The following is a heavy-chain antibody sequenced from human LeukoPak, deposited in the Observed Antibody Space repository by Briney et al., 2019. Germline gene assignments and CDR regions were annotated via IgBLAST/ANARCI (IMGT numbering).Heavy chain of an antibody. J-gene: IGHJ5*02. CDR1: GGSISSYS. CDR3: ASLMRKGYCSGGSCYFRAGWFDP. Sequence: SETLSLTCTVSGGSISSYSWSWIRQPAGKGLEWIGRIFASGSTKYNPSLKSRVTMSVETSKNQFSLKLSSVTAADTAVYYCASLMRKGYCSGGSCYFRAGWFDPWGQGTLVTVSS. CDR2: IFASGST. V-gene: IGHV4-4*07. D-gene: IGHD2-15*01.